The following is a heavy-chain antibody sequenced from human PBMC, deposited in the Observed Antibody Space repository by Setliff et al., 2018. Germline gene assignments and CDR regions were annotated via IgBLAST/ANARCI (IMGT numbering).Heavy chain of an antibody. Sequence: GASVKVSCKASGYTFTGYYMHWIRQAPGQGLEWVGWINLHSGGTNYAQKFQDRVTMTSDTSITTAYMELSSLTSDDRAIYYCARGRIGSTWTGDYWGQGTLVTVSS. CDR1: GYTFTGYY. CDR3: ARGRIGSTWTGDY. CDR2: INLHSGGT. J-gene: IGHJ4*02. V-gene: IGHV1-2*02. D-gene: IGHD2-15*01.